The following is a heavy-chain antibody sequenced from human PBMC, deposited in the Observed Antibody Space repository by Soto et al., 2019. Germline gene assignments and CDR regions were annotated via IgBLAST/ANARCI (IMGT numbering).Heavy chain of an antibody. CDR2: ISSNGVGT. D-gene: IGHD6-6*01. J-gene: IGHJ6*03. V-gene: IGHV3-64*01. CDR1: GFTLSGYA. Sequence: EVQLAESGGGLAQPGGSLRLSCAASGFTLSGYAMDWVRQAPGKGLEYVSGISSNGVGTYYANSVQGRFTISRDNSKNTVYLQIGSQRPEDMAVYYCARHARPDFYYMDVWGNGTTVTVSS. CDR3: ARHARPDFYYMDV.